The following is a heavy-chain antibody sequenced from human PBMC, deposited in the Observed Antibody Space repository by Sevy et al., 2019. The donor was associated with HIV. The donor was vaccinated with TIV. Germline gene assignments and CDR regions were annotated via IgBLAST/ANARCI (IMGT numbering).Heavy chain of an antibody. CDR1: GFTFSSYA. J-gene: IGHJ5*02. CDR3: ARDRRGRGSGYDVDWFDP. V-gene: IGHV3-30-3*01. D-gene: IGHD3-3*01. Sequence: GGSLRLSCAASGFTFSSYAMHWVRQAPGKGLEWVAVISYDGSNKYYADSVKGRFTISRDNSKNTLYLQMNSLRAEDPAVYYCARDRRGRGSGYDVDWFDPWGQGTLVTVSS. CDR2: ISYDGSNK.